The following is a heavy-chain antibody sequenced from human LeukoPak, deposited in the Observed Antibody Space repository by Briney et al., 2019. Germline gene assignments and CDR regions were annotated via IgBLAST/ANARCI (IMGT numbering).Heavy chain of an antibody. D-gene: IGHD3-22*01. J-gene: IGHJ3*02. CDR1: GFTFSSYA. V-gene: IGHV3-30-3*01. CDR3: ARDDSSGPKAGGFAFNI. CDR2: ISYDGSNK. Sequence: PGGSLRLSCAASGFTFSSYAMHWVRQAPGKGLEWVAVISYDGSNKYYADSVKGRFTISRDNSKNTLYLQMNSLRAEDTAVYYCARDDSSGPKAGGFAFNIWGQGTMVTVSS.